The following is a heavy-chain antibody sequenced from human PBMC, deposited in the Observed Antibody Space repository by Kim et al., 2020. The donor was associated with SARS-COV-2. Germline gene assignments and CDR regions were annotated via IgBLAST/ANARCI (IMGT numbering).Heavy chain of an antibody. J-gene: IGHJ6*02. D-gene: IGHD2-2*01. CDR1: GGSFSGYY. Sequence: SETLSLTCAVYGGSFSGYYWSWIRQPPGKGLEWIGEINHSGSTNYNPSLKSRVTISVDTSKNQFSLKLSSVTAADTAVYYCARTYQLRRHYYYYGMDVWGQGTTVTVSS. CDR2: INHSGST. V-gene: IGHV4-34*01. CDR3: ARTYQLRRHYYYYGMDV.